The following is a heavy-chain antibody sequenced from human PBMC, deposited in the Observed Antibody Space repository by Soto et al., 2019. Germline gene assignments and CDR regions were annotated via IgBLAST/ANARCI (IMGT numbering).Heavy chain of an antibody. CDR3: AHSRLVTTDRGRIIRTGLDV. D-gene: IGHD3-10*01. Sequence: QITLKESGPTLVKPTQTLTLTCTFSGFSLNTNGVGVGWVRQPPGTALEWLAGIYWDDDKRFRPSLKTRLAITKDTSKNLVVRTLTNMDPVDAATYYCAHSRLVTTDRGRIIRTGLDVWGQGITVTVTS. V-gene: IGHV2-5*02. CDR1: GFSLNTNGVG. CDR2: IYWDDDK. J-gene: IGHJ6*02.